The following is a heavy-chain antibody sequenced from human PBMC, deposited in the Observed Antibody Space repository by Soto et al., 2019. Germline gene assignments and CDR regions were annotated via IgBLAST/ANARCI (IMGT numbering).Heavy chain of an antibody. CDR3: ARDLGSSGYSDY. D-gene: IGHD3-22*01. CDR2: IYYSGST. J-gene: IGHJ4*02. V-gene: IGHV4-31*03. CDR1: GGSISGGGYY. Sequence: SETLCLTCTVAGGSISGGGYYWSWIRQHPGKGLEWIGYIYYSGSTYYNPSLKSRVTISVDTSKNQFSLKLSSVTAADTAVYYCARDLGSSGYSDYWGQGTLVTVSS.